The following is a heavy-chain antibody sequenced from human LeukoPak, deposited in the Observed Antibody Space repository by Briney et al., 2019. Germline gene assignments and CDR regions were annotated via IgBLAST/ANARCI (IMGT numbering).Heavy chain of an antibody. V-gene: IGHV3-48*01. Sequence: GGSLRLSCAASGFTFSSYSMNWVRQAPGKGLEWVSYICSNSRTIYYADSVKGRFTISRDNAKNSLYLQMNSLRAEDTAVYYCARNGPRAPYYYYYMDVWGKGTTVTVSS. CDR2: ICSNSRTI. CDR1: GFTFSSYS. CDR3: ARNGPRAPYYYYYMDV. D-gene: IGHD2-8*01. J-gene: IGHJ6*03.